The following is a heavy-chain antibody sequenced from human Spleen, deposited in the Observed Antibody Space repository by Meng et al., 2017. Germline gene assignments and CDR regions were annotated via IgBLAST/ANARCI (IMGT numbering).Heavy chain of an antibody. D-gene: IGHD2-2*01. CDR1: GYTLTSYA. J-gene: IGHJ4*02. CDR2: VSTNTGNP. Sequence: QVQRVQSGSELRKPGASVKVSCKASGYTLTSYAINWLRQAPGQGLEWMGWVSTNTGNPTYAQGFTGRLVFSLDTSVSTAYLQISGLKADDTAVYYCTRDGYSDCSRTSCFDYWGQGTLVTVSS. CDR3: TRDGYSDCSRTSCFDY. V-gene: IGHV7-4-1*02.